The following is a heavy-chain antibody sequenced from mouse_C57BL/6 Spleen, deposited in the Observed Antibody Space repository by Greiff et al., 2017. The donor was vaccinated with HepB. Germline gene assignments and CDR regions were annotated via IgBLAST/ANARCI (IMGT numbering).Heavy chain of an antibody. V-gene: IGHV1-7*01. D-gene: IGHD2-3*01. Sequence: VQRVESGAELAKPGASVKLSCKASGYTFTSYWMHWVNQRPGQGLEWIGYINPSSGYTKYNQKFKDKATLTADKSSSTAYMQLSSLTYEDSAVYYCARWLLRDYAMDYWGQGTSVTVSS. J-gene: IGHJ4*01. CDR1: GYTFTSYW. CDR2: INPSSGYT. CDR3: ARWLLRDYAMDY.